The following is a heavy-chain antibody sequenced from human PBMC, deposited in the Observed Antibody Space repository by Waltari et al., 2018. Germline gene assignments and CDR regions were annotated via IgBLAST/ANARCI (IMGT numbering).Heavy chain of an antibody. D-gene: IGHD3-16*01. J-gene: IGHJ4*02. CDR3: TRDRGSYSSSGYALGGMHY. CDR1: DFTVNTHD. Sequence: EVQLVESGGGLLQPGGSLRLSCATSDFTVNTHDVPWFCQAPGTGLESVSVIQGDGRTHHADSVKGRFTISRDSSKNTVYLQMDSLRVGDAAVYYCTRDRGSYSSSGYALGGMHYWGQGTLVTVSS. V-gene: IGHV3-53*01. CDR2: IQGDGRT.